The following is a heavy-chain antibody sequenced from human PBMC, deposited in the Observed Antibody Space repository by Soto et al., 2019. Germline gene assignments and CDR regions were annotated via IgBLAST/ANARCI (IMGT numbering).Heavy chain of an antibody. CDR2: IYPGDSYT. J-gene: IGHJ6*02. Sequence: PGESLKISCNGSCYSFTSYWIGWVRQIPGKGLECMGIIYPGDSYTIYSPSFQGKVTISPDKSISNDYLQWSSLKASDTAMYYCAGGGVRGVITRTRDYYGMDVWGQGTTVTVSS. CDR3: AGGGVRGVITRTRDYYGMDV. V-gene: IGHV5-51*01. D-gene: IGHD3-10*01. CDR1: CYSFTSYW.